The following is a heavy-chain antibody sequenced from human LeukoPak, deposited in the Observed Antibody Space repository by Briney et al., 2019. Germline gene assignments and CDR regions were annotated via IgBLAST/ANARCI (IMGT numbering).Heavy chain of an antibody. CDR3: AKESYVGPYYFDY. D-gene: IGHD3-16*01. Sequence: PGGSLRLSCAASGFTFSSYGMHWVRQAPGKGLEWVAVISYDGSNKYYADSVKGRFTISRDNAKNSLYLQMNSLRAEDTALYYCAKESYVGPYYFDYWGQGTLVTVSS. CDR1: GFTFSSYG. V-gene: IGHV3-30*18. CDR2: ISYDGSNK. J-gene: IGHJ4*02.